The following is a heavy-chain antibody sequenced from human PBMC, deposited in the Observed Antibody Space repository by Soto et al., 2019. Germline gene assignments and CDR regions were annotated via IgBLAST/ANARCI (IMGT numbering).Heavy chain of an antibody. J-gene: IGHJ6*03. D-gene: IGHD3-9*01. Sequence: SQTLSLTCAISGDSVSSNSAAWNWIRQSPSRGLEWLGRTYYRSKWYNDYAVSVKSRITINPGTSKNQFSLQLNSVTPEDTAVYYCARGAKFRLRYFDWSSYYYYMDVWGKGTTVTVSS. CDR1: GDSVSSNSAA. CDR3: ARGAKFRLRYFDWSSYYYYMDV. V-gene: IGHV6-1*01. CDR2: TYYRSKWYN.